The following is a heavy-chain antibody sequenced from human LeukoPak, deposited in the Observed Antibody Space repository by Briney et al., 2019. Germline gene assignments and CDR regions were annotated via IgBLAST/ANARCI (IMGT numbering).Heavy chain of an antibody. D-gene: IGHD3-22*01. CDR3: ARGYDSSGYPIDY. CDR2: ISYDGSNK. Sequence: GGSLRLSCAASGFTFSSYAMHWVRQAPGKGLEWVAVISYDGSNKYYADSVKGRFTISRDNAKNSLYLQMNSLRAEDTAVYYCARGYDSSGYPIDYWGQGTLVTVSS. CDR1: GFTFSSYA. V-gene: IGHV3-30*04. J-gene: IGHJ4*02.